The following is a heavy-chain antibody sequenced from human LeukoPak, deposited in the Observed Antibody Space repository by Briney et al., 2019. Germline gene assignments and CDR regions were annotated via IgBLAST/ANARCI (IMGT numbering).Heavy chain of an antibody. CDR2: IIPIFGTA. J-gene: IGHJ6*03. CDR3: AGSRGCSSTSCYKPLFYYYMDV. CDR1: GGTFSSYA. Sequence: ASVKVSCKASGGTFSSYAISWVRQAPGQGLEWMGGIIPIFGTANYAQKFQGRVTITTDESTSTAYMELSSLRSGDTAVYYCAGSRGCSSTSCYKPLFYYYMDVWGKGTTVTVSS. D-gene: IGHD2-2*02. V-gene: IGHV1-69*05.